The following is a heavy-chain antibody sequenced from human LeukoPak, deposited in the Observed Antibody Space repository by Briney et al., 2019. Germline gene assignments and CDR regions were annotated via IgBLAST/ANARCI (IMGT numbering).Heavy chain of an antibody. D-gene: IGHD5-24*01. Sequence: GGSLRLSCAASGFTFSSYAMNWVRQAPGKGLEWVSGISGSGGSTNYADSVEGRFTVSGDNSNNTVYLQMNSLRADDTAVYYCAKDARRDGYSYDYWGQGTLVTVSS. CDR3: AKDARRDGYSYDY. CDR2: ISGSGGST. V-gene: IGHV3-23*01. J-gene: IGHJ4*02. CDR1: GFTFSSYA.